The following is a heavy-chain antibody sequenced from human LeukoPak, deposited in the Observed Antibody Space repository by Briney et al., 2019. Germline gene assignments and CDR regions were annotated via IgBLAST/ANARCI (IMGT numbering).Heavy chain of an antibody. J-gene: IGHJ4*02. Sequence: PSETLSLTCTVSGGSISSYYWSWIRQPPGKGLEWIGYIYYSGSTNYNPSLKSRVTISEDTSKNQFSLKLSSVTAADTAVYYCARDEGGELDYWGQGTLVTVSS. D-gene: IGHD3-16*01. CDR3: ARDEGGELDY. CDR1: GGSISSYY. V-gene: IGHV4-59*01. CDR2: IYYSGST.